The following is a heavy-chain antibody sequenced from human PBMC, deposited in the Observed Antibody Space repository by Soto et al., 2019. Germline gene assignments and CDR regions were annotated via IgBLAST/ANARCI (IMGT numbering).Heavy chain of an antibody. J-gene: IGHJ4*02. CDR2: SSATGAGT. Sequence: PGGSLRLSCAASGFTFSSYGMTWVRQAPGKGLEWVSFSSATGAGTYYADSVKGRFTISRDNSKNTLYLQMSSLRAEDTAVYYCAREPGSSGGDYWGQGTLVTVSS. CDR3: AREPGSSGGDY. V-gene: IGHV3-23*01. CDR1: GFTFSSYG. D-gene: IGHD6-6*01.